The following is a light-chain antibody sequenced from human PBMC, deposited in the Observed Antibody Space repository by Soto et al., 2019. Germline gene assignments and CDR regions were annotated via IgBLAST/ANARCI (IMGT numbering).Light chain of an antibody. CDR2: GAS. Sequence: EIVLTQSPGTLSLSPGERATLSCRASQSVSSSSLAWYQQKPGQAPRLLIYGASSRATGIPDRFSGSGSGTDFTLTISRLEPEDFAVYYCQHYGSSPRTFGPGTKVDIK. CDR3: QHYGSSPRT. CDR1: QSVSSSS. J-gene: IGKJ3*01. V-gene: IGKV3-20*01.